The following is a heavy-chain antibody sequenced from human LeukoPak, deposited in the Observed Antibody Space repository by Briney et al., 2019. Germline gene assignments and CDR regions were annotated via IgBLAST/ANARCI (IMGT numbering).Heavy chain of an antibody. CDR2: IYTSGST. V-gene: IGHV4-4*07. CDR3: ARGRLVRGVTADY. D-gene: IGHD3-10*01. J-gene: IGHJ4*02. CDR1: GGSISSYY. Sequence: SETLSLTCTVSGGSISSYYWSWMRQPAGKGREWIGRIYTSGSTNYNPSLKRRVTISVDKSKNQFSLKLSSVTAADTAVYYCARGRLVRGVTADYWGQGTLVTVSS.